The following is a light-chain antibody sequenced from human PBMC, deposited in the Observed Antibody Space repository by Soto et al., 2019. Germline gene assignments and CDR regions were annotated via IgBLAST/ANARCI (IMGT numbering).Light chain of an antibody. CDR3: QQRNNWPLT. Sequence: EMVLSQSPGTLSLSPGDRATLSCRASQTLRSGYLAWYQHKPGQAPRLLIYDASDRATGIPARFSGSGSGTDFTLTTSSLEPEDFAVYYCQQRNNWPLTFGGGTKVDIK. J-gene: IGKJ4*01. CDR1: QTLRSGY. V-gene: IGKV3-11*01. CDR2: DAS.